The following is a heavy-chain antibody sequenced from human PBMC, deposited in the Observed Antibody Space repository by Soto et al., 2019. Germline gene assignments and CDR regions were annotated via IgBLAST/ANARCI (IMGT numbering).Heavy chain of an antibody. D-gene: IGHD3-3*01. J-gene: IGHJ6*02. CDR1: GFTFSSYA. CDR3: AKDGGHPTSYYDFWSGHYYYYYGMDV. CDR2: ISGSGGST. V-gene: IGHV3-23*01. Sequence: PGGSLRLSCAASGFTFSSYAMSWVRQAPGKXLEWVSAISGSGGSTYYADSVKGRFTISRDNSKNTLYLQMNSLRAEDTAVYYCAKDGGHPTSYYDFWSGHYYYYYGMDVWGQGPTVTVSS.